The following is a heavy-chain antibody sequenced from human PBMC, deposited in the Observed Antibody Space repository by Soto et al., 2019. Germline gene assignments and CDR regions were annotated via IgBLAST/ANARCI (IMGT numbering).Heavy chain of an antibody. Sequence: GESLKISCKGSGYSFTSYWIGWVRQMPGKGLEWMGIIYPGDSDTRYSPSFQGQVTISADKSISTAYLQWSSLKASDTAMYYCARQTSRSGFSYGMDGWGQGTTVTVSS. CDR3: ARQTSRSGFSYGMDG. CDR1: GYSFTSYW. V-gene: IGHV5-51*01. D-gene: IGHD1-26*01. CDR2: IYPGDSDT. J-gene: IGHJ6*02.